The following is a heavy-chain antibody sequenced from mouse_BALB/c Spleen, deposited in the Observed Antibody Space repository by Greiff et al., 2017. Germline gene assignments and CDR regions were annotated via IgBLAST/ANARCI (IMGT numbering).Heavy chain of an antibody. J-gene: IGHJ4*01. CDR1: GFTFSSFG. CDR3: ARSRDYVAMDY. V-gene: IGHV5-17*02. Sequence: EVKLVESGGGLVQPGGSRKLSCAASGFTFSSFGMHWVRQAPEKGLEWVAYISSGSSTIYYADTVKGRFTISRDNPKNTLFLQMTSLRSEDTAMYYCARSRDYVAMDYWGQGTSVTVSS. CDR2: ISSGSSTI.